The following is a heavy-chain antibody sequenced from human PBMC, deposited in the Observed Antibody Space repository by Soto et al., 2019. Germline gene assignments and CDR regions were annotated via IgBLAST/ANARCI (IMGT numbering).Heavy chain of an antibody. J-gene: IGHJ4*02. D-gene: IGHD3-3*01. Sequence: SETLSLTCAVSGGSISSTNWWNWVRQPPGKGLEWIGEIHHGGNTNYNPSLKSRVTISVDKSKTQFSLRLTSVTAADTAVYYCASAKGTATIFGVLIWGQGTLVTVSS. V-gene: IGHV4-4*02. CDR1: GGSISSTNW. CDR2: IHHGGNT. CDR3: ASAKGTATIFGVLI.